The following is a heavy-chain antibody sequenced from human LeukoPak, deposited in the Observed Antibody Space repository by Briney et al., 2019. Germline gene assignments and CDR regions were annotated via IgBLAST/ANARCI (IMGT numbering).Heavy chain of an antibody. CDR3: AKGRLLLWFGESSDFDY. Sequence: GGSLRLSCAASGFTFSSYSMNWVRQAPGKGLEWVSSISSSSSYIYYADSVKGRFTISRDNSKNTLYLQMNSLRAEDTAVYYCAKGRLLLWFGESSDFDYWGQGTLVTVSS. D-gene: IGHD3-10*01. CDR1: GFTFSSYS. V-gene: IGHV3-21*04. CDR2: ISSSSSYI. J-gene: IGHJ4*02.